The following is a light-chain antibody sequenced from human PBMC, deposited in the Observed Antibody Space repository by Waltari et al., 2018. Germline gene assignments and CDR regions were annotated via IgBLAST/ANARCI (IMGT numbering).Light chain of an antibody. J-gene: IGLJ3*02. Sequence: QSVLTQPPSASWTPGQGVTIPCSGRFSNIRVNFGHCLQPRPGTPPKLLIYTNTQRPSGVPDRFSGSKSGTSASLAISGLRSEDEADYYCTTYDDNLRRWVFGGGTKVTVL. CDR3: TTYDDNLRRWV. V-gene: IGLV1-47*01. CDR1: FSNIRVNF. CDR2: TNT.